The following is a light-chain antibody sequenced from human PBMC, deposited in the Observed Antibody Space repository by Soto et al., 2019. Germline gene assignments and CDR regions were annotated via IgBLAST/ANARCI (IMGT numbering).Light chain of an antibody. CDR1: SSDVGSYNR. V-gene: IGLV2-23*01. J-gene: IGLJ1*01. Sequence: QSALTQPASVSGSPGQSITISCTGTSSDVGSYNRVSWYQQHPGKAPKLMIYEGSKRPSGVSNRFSGSKSGNTASLTISGLQADDEADYYCCSYAGSSTPYVFGTGTKVTVL. CDR2: EGS. CDR3: CSYAGSSTPYV.